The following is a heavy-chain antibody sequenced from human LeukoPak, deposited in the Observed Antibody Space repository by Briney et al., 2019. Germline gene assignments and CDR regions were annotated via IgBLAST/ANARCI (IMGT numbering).Heavy chain of an antibody. J-gene: IGHJ4*02. CDR3: AKDPSFRPGYFDY. CDR2: IRYDGSNK. CDR1: GFTFSSYG. V-gene: IGHV3-30*02. Sequence: PGGSLRLSCAASGFTFSSYGMHWVRQAPGKGLEWVAFIRYDGSNKYYADSVKGRFTISRDNSKNTLYLQMNSLRAEDTAVYYCAKDPSFRPGYFDYWGQGTPVTVSS.